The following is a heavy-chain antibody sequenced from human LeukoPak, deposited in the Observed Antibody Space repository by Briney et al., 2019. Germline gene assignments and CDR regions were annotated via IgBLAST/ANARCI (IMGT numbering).Heavy chain of an antibody. Sequence: ASVKVSCKASGYTFTSYGISWVRQAPGQGLEWRGWISAYNGNTNYAQKFQGRVTMTTDTSTSTAYMELRSLRSDDTAVYYCARDYSGLLWFGELSGLVYYYGMDVWGQGTTVTVSS. J-gene: IGHJ6*02. CDR3: ARDYSGLLWFGELSGLVYYYGMDV. D-gene: IGHD3-10*01. CDR2: ISAYNGNT. V-gene: IGHV1-18*01. CDR1: GYTFTSYG.